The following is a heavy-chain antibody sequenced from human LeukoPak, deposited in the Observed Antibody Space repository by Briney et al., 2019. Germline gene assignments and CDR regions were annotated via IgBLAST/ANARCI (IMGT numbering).Heavy chain of an antibody. V-gene: IGHV3-33*01. CDR2: IWSDGSNK. J-gene: IGHJ4*02. CDR1: GFTFSSYG. CDR3: ARTHGTLTGTGFDY. Sequence: PGGSLRLSCAASGFTFSSYGMHWVRQAPGMGLEWVAVIWSDGSNKYYADSVKGRFTISRDNAKNSLFLQMNSLRAEDTAVYYCARTHGTLTGTGFDYWGQGTLVTVSS. D-gene: IGHD1-20*01.